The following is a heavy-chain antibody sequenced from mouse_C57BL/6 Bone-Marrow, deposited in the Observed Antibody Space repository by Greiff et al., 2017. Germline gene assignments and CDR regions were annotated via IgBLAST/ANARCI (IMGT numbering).Heavy chain of an antibody. CDR1: GYSFTNGNHW. Sequence: EVQLQQSGPALVKPSQTVSLSCTVSGYSFTNGNHWWNWIRQVSGSKLEWIGYLSSSGSTDSNPSLKSRISITRDTSNNQLFLQLNSVTTEDIATYYCAREGYYGSYWYVDVWGTGTTVTVSS. J-gene: IGHJ1*03. CDR3: AREGYYGSYWYVDV. CDR2: LSSSGST. V-gene: IGHV3-4*01. D-gene: IGHD1-1*01.